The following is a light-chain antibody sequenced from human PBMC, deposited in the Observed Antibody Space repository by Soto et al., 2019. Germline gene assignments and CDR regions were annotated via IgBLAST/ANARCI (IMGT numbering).Light chain of an antibody. Sequence: IALTQSPGTLSLSPGERATLSCSASQRVSSNYVAWYQHKPGQAPRLLIHGASIRATGIPDRFSGSGSRTVITLTSIRLEPEDFAGYYYQQYGTLQYAFGQGTKLHIK. CDR1: QRVSSNY. CDR2: GAS. CDR3: QQYGTLQYA. J-gene: IGKJ2*01. V-gene: IGKV3-20*01.